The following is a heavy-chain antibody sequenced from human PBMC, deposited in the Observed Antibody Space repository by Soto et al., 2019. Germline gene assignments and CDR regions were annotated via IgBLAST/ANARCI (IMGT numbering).Heavy chain of an antibody. D-gene: IGHD3-3*01. J-gene: IGHJ6*02. CDR2: ISESGGTT. Sequence: LRLSCVVSGFTFSSHEMNWVRQAPGKGPEWVSKISESGGTTSYADSVKGRFTISRDNARDSLYLHMDSLRAEDTAVYYCARDRSLIFAVPPYGMDVWGQGTTVTVSS. V-gene: IGHV3-48*03. CDR3: ARDRSLIFAVPPYGMDV. CDR1: GFTFSSHE.